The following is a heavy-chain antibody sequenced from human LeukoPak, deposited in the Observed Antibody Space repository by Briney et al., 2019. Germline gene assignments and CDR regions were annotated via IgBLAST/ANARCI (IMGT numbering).Heavy chain of an antibody. D-gene: IGHD1-26*01. J-gene: IGHJ4*02. CDR1: GYTFTSYG. CDR3: ARVVGGSYFSGLGY. V-gene: IGHV1-2*06. CDR2: INPNSGGT. Sequence: GASVKVSCKASGYTFTSYGISWVRQAPGQGLEWMGRINPNSGGTNYAQKFQGRVTMTRDTSISTAYMELSRLRSDDTAVYYCARVVGGSYFSGLGYWGQGTLVTVSS.